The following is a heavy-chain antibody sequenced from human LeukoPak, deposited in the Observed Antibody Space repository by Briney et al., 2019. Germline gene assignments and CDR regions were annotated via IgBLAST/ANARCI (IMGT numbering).Heavy chain of an antibody. J-gene: IGHJ4*02. V-gene: IGHV3-21*01. Sequence: GGSLRLSCAASGFTFSSYSMNWVRQAPGKGLEWVSSISSSSSYIYYADSVKGRSTISRDNAKNSLYLQMNSLRAEDTAVYYCASLPGIAAAGLPDWGQGTLVTVSS. CDR3: ASLPGIAAAGLPD. CDR2: ISSSSSYI. CDR1: GFTFSSYS. D-gene: IGHD6-13*01.